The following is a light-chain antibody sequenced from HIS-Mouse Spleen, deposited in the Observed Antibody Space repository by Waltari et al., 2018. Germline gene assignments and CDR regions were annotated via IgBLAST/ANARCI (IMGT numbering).Light chain of an antibody. J-gene: IGLJ2*01. Sequence: SSELTQYPTVSVALGQTVRITCQGDSLRSYYASWYQQKPGPAPVLVIYGKNNRPSGIPDRFSGSSSGNTASLTSTGAQAEDEADYYCNSRDSSGNHVVFGGGTKLTVL. CDR1: SLRSYY. CDR3: NSRDSSGNHVV. CDR2: GKN. V-gene: IGLV3-19*01.